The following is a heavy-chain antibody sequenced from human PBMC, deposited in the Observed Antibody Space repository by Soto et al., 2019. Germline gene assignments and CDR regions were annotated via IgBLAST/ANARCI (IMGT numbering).Heavy chain of an antibody. Sequence: QVQLQQWGAGLLKPSETLSLTCAVYAGSFSGYYWNWIRQPPGKGLEWIGEINHSGSTNYNPSLKSRVTISLDTSKNQFSLKLSSVAAADTAVYYCAGGWGRIFDYWGQGILVTVSS. CDR2: INHSGST. CDR3: AGGWGRIFDY. CDR1: AGSFSGYY. D-gene: IGHD7-27*01. J-gene: IGHJ4*02. V-gene: IGHV4-34*01.